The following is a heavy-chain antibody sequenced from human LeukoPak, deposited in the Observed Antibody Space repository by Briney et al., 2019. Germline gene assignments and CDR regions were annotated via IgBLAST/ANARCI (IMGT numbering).Heavy chain of an antibody. V-gene: IGHV3-30*04. CDR1: GFTLKIYP. D-gene: IGHD4-17*01. CDR3: AREGVQTTVDAFDI. Sequence: SGGSLRLSCAASGFTLKIYPMHWVRQAPGKGLEWLSVISHDGSDKNNADSVKGRFIISRDNSKNKVYLQLNSLRPEDTAMYYCAREGVQTTVDAFDIWGLGTMVIVSS. J-gene: IGHJ3*02. CDR2: ISHDGSDK.